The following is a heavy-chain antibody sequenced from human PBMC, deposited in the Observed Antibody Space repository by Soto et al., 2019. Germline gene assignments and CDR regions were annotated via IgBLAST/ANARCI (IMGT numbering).Heavy chain of an antibody. J-gene: IGHJ6*02. CDR3: AKDSKSVSVSAARVYGMDV. Sequence: EVQLLESGGGLVQPGGSLRLSCAASGFTFKSWALSWVRQAPGKGLEWVSGISGGGEKIYYADSVKGRFTISRDNSKNTVSLQMNSLRVEDTALYYCAKDSKSVSVSAARVYGMDVWGQGTTVTVSS. CDR2: ISGGGEKI. D-gene: IGHD2-2*01. CDR1: GFTFKSWA. V-gene: IGHV3-23*01.